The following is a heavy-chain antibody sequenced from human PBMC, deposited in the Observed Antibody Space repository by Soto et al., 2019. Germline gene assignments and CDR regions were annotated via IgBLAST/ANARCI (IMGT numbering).Heavy chain of an antibody. Sequence: QVQLVQSGAEVKKPGSSVKVSCKASGGTFSSYAISWVRQAPGQGLEWMGGIIPIFGTANYAQKFQGRVTITADESTSTAYMELSSLRSEDTAVYYCASPHIVLVPAAMPAHRPHDGMDVWGQGTTVTVSS. J-gene: IGHJ6*02. D-gene: IGHD2-2*01. CDR3: ASPHIVLVPAAMPAHRPHDGMDV. CDR2: IIPIFGTA. CDR1: GGTFSSYA. V-gene: IGHV1-69*12.